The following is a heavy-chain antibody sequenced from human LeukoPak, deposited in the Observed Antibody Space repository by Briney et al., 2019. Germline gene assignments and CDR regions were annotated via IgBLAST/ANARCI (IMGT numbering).Heavy chain of an antibody. J-gene: IGHJ4*02. CDR3: AREEARFLEWFEAGNYFDY. D-gene: IGHD3-3*01. V-gene: IGHV3-48*01. Sequence: PGGSLRLSCAASGFTFSSYSRNWVRQAPGKGLEWVSYISSSSSTIYYADSVKGRFTISGDNAKNSLYLQMNSLRAEDTAVYYCAREEARFLEWFEAGNYFDYWGQGTLVTVSS. CDR1: GFTFSSYS. CDR2: ISSSSSTI.